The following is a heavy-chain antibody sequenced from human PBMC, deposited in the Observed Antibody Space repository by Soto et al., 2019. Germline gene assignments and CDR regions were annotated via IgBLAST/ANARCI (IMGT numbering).Heavy chain of an antibody. CDR2: IYYSGST. CDR3: ARHGAAAGTNWFDP. D-gene: IGHD6-13*01. CDR1: GGSISSSSYY. V-gene: IGHV4-39*01. Sequence: SETLSLTCTVSGGSISSSSYYWGWIRQPPGKGLEWIGSIYYSGSTYYNPSLKSRVTISVDTSKNQFSLKLSSVTAADTAVCYCARHGAAAGTNWFDPWGQGTLVTVSS. J-gene: IGHJ5*02.